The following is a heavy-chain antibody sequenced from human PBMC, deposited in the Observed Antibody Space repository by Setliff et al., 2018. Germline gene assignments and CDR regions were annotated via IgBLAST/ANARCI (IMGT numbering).Heavy chain of an antibody. J-gene: IGHJ3*02. CDR3: ATVGVGDLRLAFDI. V-gene: IGHV1-2*02. Sequence: ASVKVSCKAPGSNFIGYYLYWLRQAPGQGLEWMGWMNSNTGGTNSAQKFQGRITMTRDTSIRTAYMELSRLRSDDTAMYYCATVGVGDLRLAFDIWGHGTMVTVSS. D-gene: IGHD1-26*01. CDR1: GSNFIGYY. CDR2: MNSNTGGT.